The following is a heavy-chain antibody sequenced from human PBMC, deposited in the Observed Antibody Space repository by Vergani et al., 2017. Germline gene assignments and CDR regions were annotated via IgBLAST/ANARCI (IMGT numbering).Heavy chain of an antibody. V-gene: IGHV1-18*04. J-gene: IGHJ4*02. D-gene: IGHD1-26*01. Sequence: QVQLVQSGAEVKKPGASVKVSCEGSGYTLRNYGISWVRQAPGEGLEWLGWISVYNGETKFAQKFQGRVTLTRDTSTDTAYMEMGSLRSDDTAVYYCARDRGNSGDYNFDYWGQGTLVTVSS. CDR2: ISVYNGET. CDR1: GYTLRNYG. CDR3: ARDRGNSGDYNFDY.